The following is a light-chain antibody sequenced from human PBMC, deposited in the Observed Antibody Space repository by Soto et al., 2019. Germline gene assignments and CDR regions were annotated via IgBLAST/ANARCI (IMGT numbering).Light chain of an antibody. CDR2: RNN. V-gene: IGLV1-47*01. J-gene: IGLJ1*01. Sequence: QSALTQPPSASGTPGQRVTISCSGSSSNIGSNYVYWYQQLPGTAPKLLIYRNNQRPSGVPDRFSGSKSGTSASLAISVLRSEDEADYYCAAWDDSLSVLYVFGTGTKVTVL. CDR3: AAWDDSLSVLYV. CDR1: SSNIGSNY.